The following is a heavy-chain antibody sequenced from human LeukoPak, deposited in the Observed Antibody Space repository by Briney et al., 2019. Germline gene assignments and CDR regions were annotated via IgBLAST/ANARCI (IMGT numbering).Heavy chain of an antibody. V-gene: IGHV4-34*01. Sequence: SETLSLTCTVSGGSISSYYWSWIRQPPGKELEWIGEINHSGSTNYNPSLKSRVTISVDTSKNQFSLKLSSVTAADTAVYYCARSRLRSMIYWGQGTLVTVSS. CDR3: ARSRLRSMIY. D-gene: IGHD3-16*01. CDR1: GGSISSYY. CDR2: INHSGST. J-gene: IGHJ4*02.